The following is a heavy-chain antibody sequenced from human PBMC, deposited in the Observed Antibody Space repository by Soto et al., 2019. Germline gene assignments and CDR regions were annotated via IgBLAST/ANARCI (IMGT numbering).Heavy chain of an antibody. D-gene: IGHD6-19*01. J-gene: IGHJ4*02. CDR2: IWYDGGNK. CDR3: ARDGQWLPRDGLRSSYYFDY. Sequence: QVQLVESGGGVVQPGRSLRLSCAASGFNFSSYVMQWVRQAPGKGLEWVAVIWYDGGNKYYADSVKGGFTISRDNSKNTLYLQMNSLRAEDTAVYYCARDGQWLPRDGLRSSYYFDYWGQGTLATVSS. V-gene: IGHV3-33*01. CDR1: GFNFSSYV.